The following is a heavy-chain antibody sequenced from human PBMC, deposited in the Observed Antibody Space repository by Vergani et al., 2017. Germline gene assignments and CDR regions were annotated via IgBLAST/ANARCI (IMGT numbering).Heavy chain of an antibody. D-gene: IGHD3-3*01. V-gene: IGHV2-26*01. CDR1: GFPLSHARMG. Sequence: QVTLKASGPVLVKPTETLTLPCTVSGFPLSHARMGVSWIRQPTGTAREWLAHIFSNDEKSYSTSLKSRLTIAKDIPKGQVVLTMTNMDPVDTATYYCALIRNYDVWSGYYYSDGMDVWGQGTTVTVSS. CDR2: IFSNDEK. CDR3: ALIRNYDVWSGYYYSDGMDV. J-gene: IGHJ6*02.